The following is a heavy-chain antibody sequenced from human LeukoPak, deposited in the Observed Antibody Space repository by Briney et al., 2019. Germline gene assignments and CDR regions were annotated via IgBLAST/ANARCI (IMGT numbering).Heavy chain of an antibody. CDR3: ARDLTAQNWFDP. CDR1: GGSISSGGYY. J-gene: IGHJ5*02. V-gene: IGHV4-31*03. CDR2: IYYSGST. Sequence: SQTLSLTCTVSGGSISSGGYYWSWIRQHPGKGLEWIGYIYYSGSTYYNPSLESRVTISVDTSKNQFSLKLSSVTAADTAVYYCARDLTAQNWFDPWGQGTLVTVSS.